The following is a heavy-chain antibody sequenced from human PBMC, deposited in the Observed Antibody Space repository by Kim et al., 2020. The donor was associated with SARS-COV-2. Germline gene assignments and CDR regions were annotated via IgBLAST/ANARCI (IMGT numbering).Heavy chain of an antibody. J-gene: IGHJ6*02. V-gene: IGHV3-23*01. Sequence: GGSLRLSCAASGFTFSSYAMSWVRQAPGKGLEWVSAISGSGGSTYYADSVKGRFTISRDNSKNTLYLQMNSLRAEDTAVYYCAKDRERWQLENGMDVWGQGTTVTVSS. D-gene: IGHD2-15*01. CDR2: ISGSGGST. CDR1: GFTFSSYA. CDR3: AKDRERWQLENGMDV.